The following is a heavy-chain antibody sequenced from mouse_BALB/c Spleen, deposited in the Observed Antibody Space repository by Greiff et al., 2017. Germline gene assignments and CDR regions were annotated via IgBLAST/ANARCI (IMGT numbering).Heavy chain of an antibody. V-gene: IGHV14-3*02. CDR2: IDPANGNT. CDR3: ARYDYVPAWFAY. Sequence: VQLKESGAELVKPGASVKLSCTASGFNIKDTYMHWVKQRPEQGLEWIGRIDPANGNTKYDPKFQGKATITADTSSNTAYLQLSSLTSEDTAVYYCARYDYVPAWFAYWGQGTLVTVSA. D-gene: IGHD2-4*01. CDR1: GFNIKDTY. J-gene: IGHJ3*01.